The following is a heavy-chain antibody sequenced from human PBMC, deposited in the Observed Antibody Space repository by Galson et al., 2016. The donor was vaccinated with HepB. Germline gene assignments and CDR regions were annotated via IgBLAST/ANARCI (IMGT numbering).Heavy chain of an antibody. D-gene: IGHD3-3*01. V-gene: IGHV7-4-1*02. Sequence: SVKVSCKASGYNFTSHVMTWVRQAPGQGLEWMGWSSTRTGKSTYAQGFTGRFVFSLDTSVNTAHLEITSLKAEDTAVYYCARGGPLDEFWSGYFGSHYYYAMDVWGQGTTVTASS. CDR2: SSTRTGKS. CDR1: GYNFTSHV. CDR3: ARGGPLDEFWSGYFGSHYYYAMDV. J-gene: IGHJ6*02.